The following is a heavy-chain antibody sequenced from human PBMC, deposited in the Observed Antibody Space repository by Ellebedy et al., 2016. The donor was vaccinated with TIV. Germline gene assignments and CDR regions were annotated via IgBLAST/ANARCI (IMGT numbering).Heavy chain of an antibody. CDR1: ENIFTTYW. CDR3: AKHRHPRYSRDLFVPYYYFDL. J-gene: IGHJ4*02. V-gene: IGHV5-51*01. CDR2: VYPAESEI. Sequence: GESLKISXQGSENIFTTYWIAWVRQMPGKGLEWLGVVYPAESEIRYNPSFEGQVTISADKSINTAYLQWVSLKTSDTAMYYCAKHRHPRYSRDLFVPYYYFDLWGQGTLVTVSS. D-gene: IGHD6-13*01.